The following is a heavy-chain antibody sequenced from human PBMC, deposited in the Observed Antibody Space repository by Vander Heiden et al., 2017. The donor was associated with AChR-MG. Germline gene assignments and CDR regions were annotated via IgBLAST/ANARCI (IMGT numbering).Heavy chain of an antibody. J-gene: IGHJ4*02. V-gene: IGHV3-7*01. CDR3: ARGDPVDY. Sequence: EVQLVESGGGLVQPGGPLRLSCAASGFTFSSYWMSWVRQAPGKGLEWVANIKVDGSQKYYVDSVKGRFTISRDNAKNSLYLQMNSLRAEDTALYYCARGDPVDYWGQGTLVTVSS. CDR1: GFTFSSYW. CDR2: IKVDGSQK.